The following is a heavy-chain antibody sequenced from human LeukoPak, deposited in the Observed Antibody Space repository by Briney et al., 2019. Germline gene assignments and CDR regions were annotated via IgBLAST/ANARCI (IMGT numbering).Heavy chain of an antibody. V-gene: IGHV4-59*01. D-gene: IGHD6-19*01. CDR2: IYYSGST. CDR1: GGSISSYY. J-gene: IGHJ4*02. CDR3: ARDSSAWYDFGY. Sequence: PSETLSLTCTVSGGSISSYYWSWIRQPPGKGLEWIGYIYYSGSTNYNPSLKSRVTISVDTSKNQFSLNLTSVTAADTAVYYCARDSSAWYDFGYWGQGTLVTVSS.